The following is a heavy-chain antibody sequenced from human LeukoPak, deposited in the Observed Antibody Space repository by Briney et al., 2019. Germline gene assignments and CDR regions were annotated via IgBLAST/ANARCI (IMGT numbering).Heavy chain of an antibody. D-gene: IGHD3-9*01. J-gene: IGHJ5*02. V-gene: IGHV4-39*01. CDR2: IYYSGST. CDR3: ARHGRYYDILTGYYYWFDP. CDR1: GGSISGSSYY. Sequence: PSETLSLTCTVSGGSISGSSYYWGWIRQPPGKGLESIGSIYYSGSTSYNPSLKSRVTISVDASKNQFSLKLSSVTAADTAVYYCARHGRYYDILTGYYYWFDPWGQGTLVTVSS.